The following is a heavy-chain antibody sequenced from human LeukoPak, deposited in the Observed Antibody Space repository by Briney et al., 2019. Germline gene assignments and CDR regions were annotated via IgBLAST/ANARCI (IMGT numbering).Heavy chain of an antibody. V-gene: IGHV3-74*01. CDR3: ARGPYLSYYYYGMDV. J-gene: IGHJ6*02. CDR1: GFPFSNYW. Sequence: GGSLRLSCVASGFPFSNYWMYWVRQAPGKGLVWVSRINSDGSSTNYADSVKGRFTISRDNAKNTLYLQMNSLRAEDTAVYYCARGPYLSYYYYGMDVWGQGTTVTVSS. CDR2: INSDGSST.